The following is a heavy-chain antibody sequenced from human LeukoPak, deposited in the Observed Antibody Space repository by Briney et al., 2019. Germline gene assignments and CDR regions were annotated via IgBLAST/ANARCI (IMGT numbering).Heavy chain of an antibody. J-gene: IGHJ4*02. V-gene: IGHV3-23*01. Sequence: GGSLRLSCAASGLTFSSFGMSWVRQAPGKGLEWVSHISGSGTTTYYADSVRGRFTISRDNSKNTLYVQMNSLRDEDTAVYYYAKDQRWESPHYLDSWGQGTLVTVSS. CDR1: GLTFSSFG. CDR3: AKDQRWESPHYLDS. CDR2: ISGSGTTT. D-gene: IGHD1-26*01.